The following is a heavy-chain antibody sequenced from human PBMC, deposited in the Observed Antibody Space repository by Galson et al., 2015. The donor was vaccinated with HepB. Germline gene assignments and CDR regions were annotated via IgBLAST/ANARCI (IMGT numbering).Heavy chain of an antibody. V-gene: IGHV3-21*01. CDR1: GFTFSSYS. CDR2: ISSSSSYI. Sequence: SLRLSCAASGFTFSSYSMNWVRQAPGKGLEWVSSISSSSSYIYYADSVKGRFTISRDNAKNSLYLQMNSLRAEDMAVYYCARSDRVLRFLEWLSTDAFDIWGQGTMVTVSS. J-gene: IGHJ3*02. CDR3: ARSDRVLRFLEWLSTDAFDI. D-gene: IGHD3-3*01.